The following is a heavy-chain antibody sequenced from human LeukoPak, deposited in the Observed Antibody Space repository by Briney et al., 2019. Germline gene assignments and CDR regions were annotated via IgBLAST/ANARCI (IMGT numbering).Heavy chain of an antibody. J-gene: IGHJ6*03. Sequence: PSETLSLTCTVSGGSISSYYWSWIRQPPGKGLEWIGYIYYSGGTNYNPSLKSRVTISVDTSKNQFSLKLSSVTAADTAVYYCARRTTPSYPYYYYYYYMDVWGKGTTVTVSS. CDR3: ARRTTPSYPYYYYYYYMDV. CDR2: IYYSGGT. V-gene: IGHV4-59*01. CDR1: GGSISSYY. D-gene: IGHD1-7*01.